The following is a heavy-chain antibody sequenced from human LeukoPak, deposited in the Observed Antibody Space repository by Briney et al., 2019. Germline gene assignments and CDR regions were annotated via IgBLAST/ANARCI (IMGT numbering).Heavy chain of an antibody. CDR2: IIPILGIA. J-gene: IGHJ4*02. CDR3: ASLLYCSGGSCYETEDY. CDR1: GGTFSSYA. D-gene: IGHD2-15*01. V-gene: IGHV1-69*04. Sequence: GASVKASCKASGGTFSSYAISWVRQAPGQGLEWMGRIIPILGIANYAQKFQGRVTITADKSTSTAYMELSSLRSEDTAVYYCASLLYCSGGSCYETEDYWGQGTLVTVSS.